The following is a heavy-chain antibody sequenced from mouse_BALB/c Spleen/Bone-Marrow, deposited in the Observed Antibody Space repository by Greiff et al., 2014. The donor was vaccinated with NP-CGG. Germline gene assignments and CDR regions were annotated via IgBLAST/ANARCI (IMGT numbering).Heavy chain of an antibody. CDR3: ARSGERYGAMDY. D-gene: IGHD2-10*02. CDR2: ISDGGGYT. J-gene: IGHJ4*01. V-gene: IGHV5-4*02. Sequence: DVMLVESGGGLVKPGGSLKLSCAASGFTFSDYYMYWVRQTLEKRLEWVATISDGGGYTYYPDSVWGRFTISRDNAKNNLYLQMSSLKSEDTAMYYCARSGERYGAMDYWGQGTSVTAFS. CDR1: GFTFSDYY.